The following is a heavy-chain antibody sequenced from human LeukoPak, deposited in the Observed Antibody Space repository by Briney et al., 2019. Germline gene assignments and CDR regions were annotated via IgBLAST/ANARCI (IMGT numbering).Heavy chain of an antibody. V-gene: IGHV3-30*18. CDR1: GFTFSSYG. Sequence: PGGSLRLSCAASGFTFSSYGMHWVRQAPGKGLEWVAVISYDGSNKYYADSVKGRFTISRDNSKNTLYLQMNSLRATDTAVYYCGKDARWIRLWAPFDYWGRGPLVPVP. CDR3: GKDARWIRLWAPFDY. J-gene: IGHJ4*02. D-gene: IGHD5-18*01. CDR2: ISYDGSNK.